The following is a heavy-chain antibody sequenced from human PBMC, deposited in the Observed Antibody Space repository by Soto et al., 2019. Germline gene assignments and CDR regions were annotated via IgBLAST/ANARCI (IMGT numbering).Heavy chain of an antibody. J-gene: IGHJ4*02. CDR2: IYWHDDK. Sequence: VSGPALVNPTQTLTLTCTFSGFSLSTTGLGVSWIRQPPGKALEWLSLIYWHDDKRYSPSLKSRLTITKDTSKNQVVLTMTNMDPVDTATYYCAHRGGATVGLYYFDYWGQGALVTVSS. CDR3: AHRGGATVGLYYFDY. V-gene: IGHV2-5*01. D-gene: IGHD3-16*01. CDR1: GFSLSTTGLG.